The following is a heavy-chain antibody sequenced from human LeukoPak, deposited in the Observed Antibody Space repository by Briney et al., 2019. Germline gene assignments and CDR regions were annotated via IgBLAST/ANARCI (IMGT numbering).Heavy chain of an antibody. CDR1: GFTFSSYA. Sequence: GGSLRLSCAASGFTFSSYAMSWVRQALGKGLEWVSTISSGGGTYYSDSVKGRFTISRDNSKNTMFLQMNSLRVEDTAVYYCARGDGTYFDHWGLGTLVTVSS. CDR3: ARGDGTYFDH. J-gene: IGHJ4*02. CDR2: ISSGGGT. V-gene: IGHV3-23*01. D-gene: IGHD3-16*01.